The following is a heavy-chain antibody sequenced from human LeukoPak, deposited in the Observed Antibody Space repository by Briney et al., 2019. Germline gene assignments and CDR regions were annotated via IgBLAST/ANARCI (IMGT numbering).Heavy chain of an antibody. J-gene: IGHJ6*03. D-gene: IGHD3-3*01. CDR2: IYHSGST. V-gene: IGHV4-30-2*01. CDR3: ARGLSRFLGNYDYYYYYYMDV. Sequence: PSETLPLTCTVSGGSISSGGYYWSWIRQPPGKGLEWIGYIYHSGSTYYNPSLKGRVTISVDRSKNQFSLKLSSVTAADTAEYYCARGLSRFLGNYDYYYYYYMDVWGKGTTVTVSS. CDR1: GGSISSGGYY.